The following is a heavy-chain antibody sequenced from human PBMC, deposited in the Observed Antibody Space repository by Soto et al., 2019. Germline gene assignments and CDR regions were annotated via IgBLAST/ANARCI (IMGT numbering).Heavy chain of an antibody. CDR2: TYHSGST. Sequence: QLQLQESGPRLVKPSETLSLPCGVSGDSIRGSTSYWGWIRQPPGQGLQWIGSTYHSGSTYYNSSLKSRITTSVDTSENQFAPKLPSVTAADTAVYYCVKPYTSGWNSVQHWGRGTLVTVAS. CDR1: GDSIRGSTSY. D-gene: IGHD6-19*01. V-gene: IGHV4-39*07. CDR3: VKPYTSGWNSVQH. J-gene: IGHJ1*01.